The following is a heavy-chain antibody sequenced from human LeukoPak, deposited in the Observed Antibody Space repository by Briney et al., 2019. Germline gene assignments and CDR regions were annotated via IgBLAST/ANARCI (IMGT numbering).Heavy chain of an antibody. CDR2: IFYKGSS. V-gene: IGHV4-39*07. Sequence: PSETLSLTCTVSGGSVSSNTYYWAWIRQPPGKGLEWIGSIFYKGSSYYNPSLKSRVTISADTSKNQFSLKLSSVTAADTAVYYCARSVGGGYGFCSSTSCSQGDAFDIWGQGTMVTVSS. D-gene: IGHD2-2*03. CDR3: ARSVGGGYGFCSSTSCSQGDAFDI. CDR1: GGSVSSNTYY. J-gene: IGHJ3*02.